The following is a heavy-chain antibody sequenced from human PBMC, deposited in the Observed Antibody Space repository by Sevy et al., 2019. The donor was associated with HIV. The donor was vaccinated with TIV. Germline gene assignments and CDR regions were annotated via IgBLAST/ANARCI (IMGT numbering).Heavy chain of an antibody. J-gene: IGHJ4*02. V-gene: IGHV4-31*03. D-gene: IGHD5-12*01. CDR2: ISYSGST. Sequence: SETLSLTCSVSGAFISSATYYWTWIRQHPGKGLEWIGDISYSGSTYLNPSLKSRVTISLDTSENQFSLKVSSVTAADKGIHCCARHAYSGYDLGSKAGAFDYWGQGTLVTVSS. CDR1: GAFISSATYY. CDR3: ARHAYSGYDLGSKAGAFDY.